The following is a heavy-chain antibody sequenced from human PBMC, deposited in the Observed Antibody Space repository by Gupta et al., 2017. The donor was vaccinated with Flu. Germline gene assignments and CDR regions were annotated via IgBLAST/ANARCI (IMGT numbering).Heavy chain of an antibody. J-gene: IGHJ4*02. V-gene: IGHV3-74*01. CDR1: GFSFSSYW. CDR3: VRDGYNYGYDY. CDR2: ISDDGSST. Sequence: EVQLVESGGGLVQPGGSLRLSCAATGFSFSSYWMHWVRQAPGKGLVWVSRISDDGSSTSYADSLKGRFTISRDNANNTVFLQMNSLRAEDTAVYYCVRDGYNYGYDYWGQGTLVTVSS. D-gene: IGHD5-18*01.